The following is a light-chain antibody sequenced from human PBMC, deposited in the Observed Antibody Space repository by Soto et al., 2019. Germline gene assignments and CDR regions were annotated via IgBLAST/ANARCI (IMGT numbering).Light chain of an antibody. CDR3: SSYTLSSIYV. CDR1: SSDVGAYDF. J-gene: IGLJ1*01. V-gene: IGLV2-14*01. CDR2: DVR. Sequence: QSALTQPASVSGSPGQSITLSCTGTSSDVGAYDFDSWYQQHPGTAPKLIIYDVRHRPSGVSNRFSGSKSGNTASLTISALQAEDEADYYCSSYTLSSIYVFGSGTKLTVL.